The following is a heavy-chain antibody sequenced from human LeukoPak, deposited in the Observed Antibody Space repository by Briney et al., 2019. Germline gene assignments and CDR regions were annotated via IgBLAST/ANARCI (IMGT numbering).Heavy chain of an antibody. J-gene: IGHJ6*03. CDR1: GYTFTSYD. V-gene: IGHV1-2*02. CDR3: ARGYCSGGSCYSFYYYYMDV. CDR2: INPNSGGT. D-gene: IGHD2-15*01. Sequence: ASVKVSCKASGYTFTSYDINWVRQATGQGLEWMGWINPNSGGTNYAQKFQGRVTMTRDTSISTAYMELSRLRSDDTAVYYCARGYCSGGSCYSFYYYYMDVWGKGTTVTVSS.